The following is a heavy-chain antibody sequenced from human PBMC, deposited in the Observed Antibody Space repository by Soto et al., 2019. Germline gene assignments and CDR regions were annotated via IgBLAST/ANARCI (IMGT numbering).Heavy chain of an antibody. CDR2: IKSEADGGTA. CDR1: GLAFRYAW. D-gene: IGHD3-10*01. Sequence: EVQLVESGGGLGKPGRAPRLSCAASGLAFRYAWMTWVRQAPGKGVEWVGRIKSEADGGTAEHASPVKGRFIISRDDSKNTLYLEMKGLRSEDTGTYYCTTGAMRHAGVICWGQGTLVTVSS. CDR3: TTGAMRHAGVIC. V-gene: IGHV3-15*07. J-gene: IGHJ4*02.